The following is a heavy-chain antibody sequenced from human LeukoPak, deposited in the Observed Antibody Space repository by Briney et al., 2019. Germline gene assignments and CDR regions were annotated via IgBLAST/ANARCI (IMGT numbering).Heavy chain of an antibody. Sequence: SQTLSLTCAISGDSVSSNSAAWNWIRQSPSRGLEWLGRTYYRSKWYNDYAVSVKSRITINPDTSKNQFSLQLNSVPPEDTAVYYCARAGAAPHYYYYYMDVWGKGTTVTVSS. CDR2: TYYRSKWYN. CDR1: GDSVSSNSAA. V-gene: IGHV6-1*01. CDR3: ARAGAAPHYYYYYMDV. D-gene: IGHD6-6*01. J-gene: IGHJ6*03.